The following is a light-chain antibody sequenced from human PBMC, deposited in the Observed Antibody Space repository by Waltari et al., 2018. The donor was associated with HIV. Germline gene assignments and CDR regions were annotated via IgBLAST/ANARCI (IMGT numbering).Light chain of an antibody. CDR2: GAS. J-gene: IGKJ3*01. Sequence: EIVLTQSPGTLSLSPGERATLSCMTSQSVNSGYLAWFQQRPGQAPRLLIYGASTRATGIPDRFSGSGAGTDFTLTISRLEPEDFAVYYCQQYGTSPRVTFGPGTRVDIK. CDR1: QSVNSGY. V-gene: IGKV3-20*01. CDR3: QQYGTSPRVT.